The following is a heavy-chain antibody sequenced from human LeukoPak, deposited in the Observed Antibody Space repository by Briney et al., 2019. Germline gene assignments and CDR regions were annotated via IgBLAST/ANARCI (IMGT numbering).Heavy chain of an antibody. D-gene: IGHD2-21*02. J-gene: IGHJ3*02. CDR1: GYSFTSYW. Sequence: PGESLKTSCKGSGYSFTSYWIGWVRQMPGKGLEWMGIIYPGDSDTRYSPSFQGQVTISADKSISTAYLQWSSLKASDTAMYYCARQGRIVVVTTTHDAFDIWGQGTMVTVSS. CDR3: ARQGRIVVVTTTHDAFDI. V-gene: IGHV5-51*01. CDR2: IYPGDSDT.